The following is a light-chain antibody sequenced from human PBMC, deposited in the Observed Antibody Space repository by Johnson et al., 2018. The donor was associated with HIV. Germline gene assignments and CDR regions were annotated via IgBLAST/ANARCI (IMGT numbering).Light chain of an antibody. CDR1: SSNIGNNY. J-gene: IGLJ1*01. CDR3: GTWDSSLRFGF. CDR2: DNN. Sequence: QSVLTQPPSVSAAPGQKVTISCSGSSSNIGNNYVSWYQQLPGTAPKLLIYDNNKRPSGLPDRLSGSKSGTSATLGITGLQTGDEADYYCGTWDSSLRFGFFGTGTKVTVL. V-gene: IGLV1-51*01.